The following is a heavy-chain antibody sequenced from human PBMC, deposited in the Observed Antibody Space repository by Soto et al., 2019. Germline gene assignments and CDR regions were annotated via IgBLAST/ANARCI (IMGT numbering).Heavy chain of an antibody. CDR1: GASMTTGGFS. V-gene: IGHV4-30-2*05. CDR3: ARASNHYDFWSGYHYNWFDP. D-gene: IGHD3-3*01. CDR2: VYHRAST. J-gene: IGHJ5*02. Sequence: PSETLSLTCAVSGASMTTGGFSWTWVRQPPGGGLEWIGHVYHRASTQYNPSLKGRVSISVDTSRSLFSLKLSSVTAADTAVYYCARASNHYDFWSGYHYNWFDPWGQGTLVTVSS.